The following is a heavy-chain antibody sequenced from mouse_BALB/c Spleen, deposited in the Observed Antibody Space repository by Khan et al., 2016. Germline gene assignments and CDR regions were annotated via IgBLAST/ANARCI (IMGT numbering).Heavy chain of an antibody. CDR3: NACDYNAMDY. V-gene: IGHV14-4*02. CDR2: IDPENGDT. Sequence: VQLQQSGAELVRSGASVKLSCTASGSNIKDYYMHWVKQRPEQGLEWIVWIDPENGDTESAPKFQGKATMTADTSSYTAHLQLRSLTSEDTAFYYCNACDYNAMDYWGQGTSVTVSS. J-gene: IGHJ4*01. CDR1: GSNIKDYY.